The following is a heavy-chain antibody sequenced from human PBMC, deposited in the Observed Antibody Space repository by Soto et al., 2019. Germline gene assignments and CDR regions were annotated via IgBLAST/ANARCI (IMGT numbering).Heavy chain of an antibody. CDR3: ARQIYDSDTGPNFQYYFDS. V-gene: IGHV5-10-1*01. D-gene: IGHD3-22*01. CDR2: IDPSDSQT. Sequence: GESLKISCKGSGYSFAGYWITWVRQKPGKGLEWMGRIDPSDSQTYYSPSFRGHVTISVTKSITTVFLQWSSLRASDTAMYYCARQIYDSDTGPNFQYYFDSWGQGTPVTGSS. J-gene: IGHJ4*02. CDR1: GYSFAGYW.